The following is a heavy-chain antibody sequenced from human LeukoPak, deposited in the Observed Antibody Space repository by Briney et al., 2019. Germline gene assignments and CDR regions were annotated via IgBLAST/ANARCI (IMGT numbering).Heavy chain of an antibody. CDR1: GFTFSSYA. CDR2: ISSNGGST. V-gene: IGHV3-64*01. J-gene: IGHJ4*02. D-gene: IGHD1-26*01. CDR3: TRDGGSFCDFDY. Sequence: GGSLRLSCAASGFTFSSYAMHWVRQAPGKGLEYVSAISSNGGSTYYANSVKGRFTISRDNSKNTQYLQMGSLRGEDMAVYYCTRDGGSFCDFDYWGQGALVTVSS.